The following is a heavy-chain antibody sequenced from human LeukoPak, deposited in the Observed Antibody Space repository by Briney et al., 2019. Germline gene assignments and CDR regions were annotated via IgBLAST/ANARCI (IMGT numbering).Heavy chain of an antibody. D-gene: IGHD5-18*01. CDR1: GVSISSGDYY. Sequence: SETLSLTCTVSGVSISSGDYYWSWIRQPPGKGLEWIGYIYYSGSTYYNPSLKSRVTISVDTSKNQFSLKLSSVTAADTAVYYCAGGIQLNWFDPWGQGTLVTVSS. V-gene: IGHV4-30-4*01. CDR2: IYYSGST. CDR3: AGGIQLNWFDP. J-gene: IGHJ5*02.